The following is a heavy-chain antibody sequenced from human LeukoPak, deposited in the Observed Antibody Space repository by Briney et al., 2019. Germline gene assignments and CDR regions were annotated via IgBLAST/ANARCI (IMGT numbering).Heavy chain of an antibody. J-gene: IGHJ4*02. V-gene: IGHV1-46*01. D-gene: IGHD6-19*01. CDR1: GYTFTSYY. CDR3: ARKGDIAVAGLVLDH. Sequence: ASVKVSCKASGYTFTSYYLHWVRQAPGQGLEWMGIVNPSAGSTSYAQKFQGRVTMTRDTSTSTVYMELSSLRSEDTAVYYCARKGDIAVAGLVLDHWGQGTLVTVSS. CDR2: VNPSAGST.